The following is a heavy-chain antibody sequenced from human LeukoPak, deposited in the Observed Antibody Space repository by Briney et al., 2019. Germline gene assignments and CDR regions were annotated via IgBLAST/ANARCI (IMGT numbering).Heavy chain of an antibody. Sequence: PSETLSLTCTVSGGSISSYYWSWIRQPPGKGLEWIGYIYYSGSTNYNPSLKSRVTISVDTSENQFSLKLTSVTAADTAVYYCASGADYSNYYFNYWGPGTLVTVSS. D-gene: IGHD4-11*01. J-gene: IGHJ4*02. CDR1: GGSISSYY. CDR3: ASGADYSNYYFNY. CDR2: IYYSGST. V-gene: IGHV4-59*01.